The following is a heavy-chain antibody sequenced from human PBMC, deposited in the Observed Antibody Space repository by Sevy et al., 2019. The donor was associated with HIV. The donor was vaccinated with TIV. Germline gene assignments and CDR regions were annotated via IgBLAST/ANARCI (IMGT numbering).Heavy chain of an antibody. CDR1: GFSLTTSD. Sequence: GGSLRLSCAASGFSLTTSDMHWVRQAPGMGLEWVAYVRNDGSNKYYADSVRDRFIISRDSPKNTLYLQMNSLRDEDTAIYYCARGRKTTEEWLEELDYYYGLDVWGQRTTVTVSS. V-gene: IGHV3-30*02. CDR2: VRNDGSNK. CDR3: ARGRKTTEEWLEELDYYYGLDV. D-gene: IGHD2-8*01. J-gene: IGHJ6*02.